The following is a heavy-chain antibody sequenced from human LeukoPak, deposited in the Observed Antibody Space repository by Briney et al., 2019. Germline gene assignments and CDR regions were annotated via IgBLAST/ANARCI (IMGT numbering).Heavy chain of an antibody. J-gene: IGHJ4*02. CDR3: AGDTPPGGDYYFDY. V-gene: IGHV3-33*01. D-gene: IGHD3-16*01. CDR2: IWNAGTNT. Sequence: GGSLRLSCAASGFSFSTYGMHWVRQAPGKGLEWVALIWNAGTNTYYADSVKGRFTISRDNSKNTLYLQMNSLRAEDTAVYYCAGDTPPGGDYYFDYWGQGTLVTVSS. CDR1: GFSFSTYG.